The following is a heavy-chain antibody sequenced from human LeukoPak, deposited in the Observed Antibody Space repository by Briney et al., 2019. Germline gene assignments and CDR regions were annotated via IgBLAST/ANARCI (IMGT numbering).Heavy chain of an antibody. CDR2: IFYSGST. J-gene: IGHJ5*02. V-gene: IGHV4-39*01. Sequence: SETLSLTCTVSGGSISTSNYYWGWIRQPPGKGLEWIGNIFYSGSTYYSPSLRSRVTISLDTSRNQFSLKLNSVTAADTAVYYCARQEATVTNWFDPWGQGTLVTVSS. D-gene: IGHD4-17*01. CDR1: GGSISTSNYY. CDR3: ARQEATVTNWFDP.